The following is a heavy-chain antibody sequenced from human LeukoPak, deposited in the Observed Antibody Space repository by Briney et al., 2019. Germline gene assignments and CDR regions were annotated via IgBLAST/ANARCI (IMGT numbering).Heavy chain of an antibody. V-gene: IGHV3-23*01. CDR2: ISGSGGNT. CDR3: VRDVVSWQLLVH. CDR1: VFTFSSYV. Sequence: GGSLRLSCAASVFTFSSYVLNWVRQAPQKGLEWVSAISGSGGNTYYTDSVKGRFTISRDNSKNTLYLQMNSLRAEDTAVYYCVRDVVSWQLLVHWGQGTLVTVSS. D-gene: IGHD1-26*01. J-gene: IGHJ4*02.